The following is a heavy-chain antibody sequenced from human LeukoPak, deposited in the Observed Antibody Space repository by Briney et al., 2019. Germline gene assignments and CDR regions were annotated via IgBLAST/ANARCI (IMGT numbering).Heavy chain of an antibody. CDR2: TYTSGST. CDR3: AGDYYDSSGYYYDY. D-gene: IGHD3-22*01. V-gene: IGHV4-4*07. CDR1: GGSISSYY. Sequence: SETLSLTCTVSGGSISSYYWSWVRQPAGKGLEWIGRTYTSGSTNYNPSLKSRVTMSVDTSKNQFSLKLCSVTAADTAVYYCAGDYYDSSGYYYDYWGQGTLVTVSS. J-gene: IGHJ4*02.